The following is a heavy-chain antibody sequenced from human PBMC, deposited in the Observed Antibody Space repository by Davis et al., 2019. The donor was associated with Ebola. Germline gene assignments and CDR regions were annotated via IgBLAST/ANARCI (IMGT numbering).Heavy chain of an antibody. CDR2: INHSGST. V-gene: IGHV4-34*01. J-gene: IGHJ6*02. CDR3: ARGNYYYGMDL. CDR1: GGSFSAYY. Sequence: SQTLSLTCAVYGGSFSAYYWCSIRQPPGKGLEWIGEINHSGSTNYNPSLKSRVTISVDKSKNQFSLKLSSVTAADTAVYYCARGNYYYGMDLWGQGTTVTVSS.